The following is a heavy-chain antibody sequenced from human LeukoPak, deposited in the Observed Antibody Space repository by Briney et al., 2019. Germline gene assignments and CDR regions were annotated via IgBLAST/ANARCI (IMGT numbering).Heavy chain of an antibody. J-gene: IGHJ4*02. Sequence: GGSLRLSCAASGFTFSNYWMSWVRQAPGKGLEWVANIRQDGSEKYYVDSVKGRFTISRDNAKNSLYLQMNSLRAEDTAVYYCARDKYYDSYTYYPRFDYWGQGTLVTVSS. D-gene: IGHD3-22*01. V-gene: IGHV3-7*04. CDR1: GFTFSNYW. CDR2: IRQDGSEK. CDR3: ARDKYYDSYTYYPRFDY.